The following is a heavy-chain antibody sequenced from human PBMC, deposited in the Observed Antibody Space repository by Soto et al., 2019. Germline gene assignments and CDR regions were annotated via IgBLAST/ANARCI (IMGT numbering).Heavy chain of an antibody. CDR1: GFTFSSYA. CDR3: AKDPHYIWGSYRANRFDP. J-gene: IGHJ5*02. D-gene: IGHD3-16*02. V-gene: IGHV3-23*01. CDR2: ISGSGGST. Sequence: PAGSLRLSCAASGFTFSSYAMSWVRQAPGKGLEWVSAISGSGGSTYYADSVKGRFTISRDNSKNTLYLQMNSLRAEDTAVYYCAKDPHYIWGSYRANRFDPWGQGTLVTVSS.